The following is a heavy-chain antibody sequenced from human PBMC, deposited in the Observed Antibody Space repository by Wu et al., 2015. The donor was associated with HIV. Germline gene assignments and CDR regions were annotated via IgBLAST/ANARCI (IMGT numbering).Heavy chain of an antibody. Sequence: QVQLLQSGAEVKKPGASVMVSCKASGYTFTEYYMYWVRQAPGQGLEWMGWINPNRGGTKYAQKFQGRVTMTRDTAVSTAYMELNSLRSEDTAVYYCARKRYYDSSGNRGGAFDIWGQGTMVTVSS. J-gene: IGHJ3*02. CDR3: ARKRYYDSSGNRGGAFDI. D-gene: IGHD3-22*01. V-gene: IGHV1-2*02. CDR1: GYTFTEYY. CDR2: INPNRGGT.